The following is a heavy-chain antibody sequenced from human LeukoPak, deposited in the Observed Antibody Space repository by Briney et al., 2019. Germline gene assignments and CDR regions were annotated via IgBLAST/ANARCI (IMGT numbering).Heavy chain of an antibody. Sequence: ASVTVSCKASGYTFTSYDIYWVRQATGQRLEWMGWINAGNGNTKYSQKFQGRVTITRDASASTDYMELSSLRSEDTAVYYCASRSGYSSSWYGYYGMDVWGQGTTVTVSS. J-gene: IGHJ6*02. V-gene: IGHV1-3*01. D-gene: IGHD6-13*01. CDR2: INAGNGNT. CDR1: GYTFTSYD. CDR3: ASRSGYSSSWYGYYGMDV.